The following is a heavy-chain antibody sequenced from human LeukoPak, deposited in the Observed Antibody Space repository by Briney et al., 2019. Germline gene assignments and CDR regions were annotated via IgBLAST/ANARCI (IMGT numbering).Heavy chain of an antibody. V-gene: IGHV3-33*01. CDR2: IWYDGSNK. J-gene: IGHJ4*02. CDR1: GFTFSTYG. Sequence: GGSLGLSCAASGFTFSTYGMHWVRQAPGKGLEWVAVIWYDGSNKYYADSVKGRFTISRDNSKNTLYLQMNSLRAEDTAVYYCARGVYGSGSYPPNHFDYWGQGTLVTVSS. CDR3: ARGVYGSGSYPPNHFDY. D-gene: IGHD3-10*01.